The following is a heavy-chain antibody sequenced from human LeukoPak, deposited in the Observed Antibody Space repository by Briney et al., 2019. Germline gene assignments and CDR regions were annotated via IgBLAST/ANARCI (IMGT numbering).Heavy chain of an antibody. CDR2: IHHSGRA. J-gene: IGHJ4*02. D-gene: IGHD3-22*01. Sequence: SETLSLTCTVSGVSFSAVYCGSIRQPPRKRFWCGLYIHHSGRAYTTPSLKTRVTISLETSKKQFSLKLSTVTAADKAVYYCARGTYYYDNSGHYDHYFDSWGQRTLVTVSS. V-gene: IGHV4-59*01. CDR3: ARGTYYYDNSGHYDHYFDS. CDR1: GVSFSAVY.